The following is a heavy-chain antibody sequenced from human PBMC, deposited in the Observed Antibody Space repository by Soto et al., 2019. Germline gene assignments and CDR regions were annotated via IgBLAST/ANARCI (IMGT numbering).Heavy chain of an antibody. CDR1: GFTFTSYA. V-gene: IGHV3-23*01. D-gene: IGHD3-3*01. CDR3: AKHDFWTLYNTGLES. Sequence: EVQLLESGGGFVQPGGSLRLSCSASGFTFTSYAMSWVRQAPGKGLEWVSGISGSGGDTKSADSVKGRFTISRDNFKNMLYLQMNSLRAEDTAVYYCAKHDFWTLYNTGLESWGQGTLVTVSS. CDR2: ISGSGGDT. J-gene: IGHJ4*02.